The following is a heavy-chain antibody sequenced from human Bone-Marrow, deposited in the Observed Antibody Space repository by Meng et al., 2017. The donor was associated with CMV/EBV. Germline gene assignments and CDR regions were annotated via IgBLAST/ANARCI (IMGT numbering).Heavy chain of an antibody. Sequence: ASVKVSCKASGGTFSSYAISWVRQAPGQGLEWMGWISAYTGNTNFGQKFQGRVTLTRDTSTSTAYMEVRSLTSDDTAVYYCARGSIYYGLDVWGQGTTVTVSS. CDR1: GGTFSSYA. CDR3: ARGSIYYGLDV. CDR2: ISAYTGNT. V-gene: IGHV1-18*01. J-gene: IGHJ6*02.